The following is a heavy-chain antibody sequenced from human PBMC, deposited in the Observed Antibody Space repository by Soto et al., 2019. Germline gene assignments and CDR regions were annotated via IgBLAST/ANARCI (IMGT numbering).Heavy chain of an antibody. CDR3: AKDARLGYCSSTSCYSYYYYGMDV. V-gene: IGHV3-30*18. J-gene: IGHJ6*02. D-gene: IGHD2-2*02. Sequence: QVQLVESGGGVVQPGRSLRLSCAASGFTFSSYGMHWVRQAPGKGLEWVAVISYDGSNKYYADSVKGRFTISRDNSKNTLYLQMNSLRAEDTAVYYCAKDARLGYCSSTSCYSYYYYGMDVWGQGTTVTVSS. CDR1: GFTFSSYG. CDR2: ISYDGSNK.